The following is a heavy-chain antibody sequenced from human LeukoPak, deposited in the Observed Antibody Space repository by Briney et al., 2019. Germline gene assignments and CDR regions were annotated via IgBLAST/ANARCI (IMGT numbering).Heavy chain of an antibody. Sequence: ASVKVSCKASGYTFSVYNIHWVRQAPGQGLEWMGWIRPSSGDTKFAQSFQDRVTITRDTSISTAYMELNRLRTDDTAVYYCVRGGGNYYVDYWGQGAPVTVSS. CDR3: VRGGGNYYVDY. V-gene: IGHV1-2*02. CDR1: GYTFSVYN. CDR2: IRPSSGDT. D-gene: IGHD1-7*01. J-gene: IGHJ4*02.